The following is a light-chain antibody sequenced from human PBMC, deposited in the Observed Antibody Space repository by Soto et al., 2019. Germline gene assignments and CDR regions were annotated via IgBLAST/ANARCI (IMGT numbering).Light chain of an antibody. CDR1: SSDVGGYNY. J-gene: IGLJ2*01. CDR2: EVS. CDR3: SSYAGSNNLV. V-gene: IGLV2-8*01. Sequence: QPVLTQPRSVSGSPGQSVTISCTGTSSDVGGYNYVSWYQQHPGKAPKVIIFEVSQRPSGVPYRFSGSKSGNTASLTVSGLQAEDEADYYCSSYAGSNNLVFGGGTQLTVL.